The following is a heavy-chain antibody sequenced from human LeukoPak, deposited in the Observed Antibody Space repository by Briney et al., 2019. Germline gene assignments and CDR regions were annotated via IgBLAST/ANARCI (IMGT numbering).Heavy chain of an antibody. J-gene: IGHJ5*02. CDR2: ISGSGDIT. CDR3: AKGGSATITTGGFDP. CDR1: GFSFSSYA. V-gene: IGHV3-23*01. D-gene: IGHD4-11*01. Sequence: GGSLRLSCAASGFSFSSYAMSWVRQAPGKGLEWVSGISGSGDITYYADSVKGRFTISRDNSKNTLYLRVNSLRAEDTAIYYCAKGGSATITTGGFDPWGQGTLVTVSS.